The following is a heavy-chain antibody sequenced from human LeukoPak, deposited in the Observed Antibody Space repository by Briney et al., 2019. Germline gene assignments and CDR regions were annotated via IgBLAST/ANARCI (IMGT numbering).Heavy chain of an antibody. Sequence: SETLSLTCTVSGGSISSSSYYWGWIRQPPGKGLEWIGSIYYSGGTYYNPSLKSRVTISVDTSKNQFSLKLSSVTAADTAVYYCARLAQKPVYSILDYYYMDVWGKGTTVTVSS. V-gene: IGHV4-39*01. CDR2: IYYSGGT. J-gene: IGHJ6*03. CDR1: GGSISSSSYY. D-gene: IGHD6-13*01. CDR3: ARLAQKPVYSILDYYYMDV.